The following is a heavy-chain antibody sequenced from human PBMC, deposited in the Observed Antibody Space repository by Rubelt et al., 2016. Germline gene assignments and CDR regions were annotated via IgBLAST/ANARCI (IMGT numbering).Heavy chain of an antibody. V-gene: IGHV4-59*01. J-gene: IGHJ5*02. CDR1: Y. CDR3: ARGLRVKSITMVRGVKAVNWFDP. CDR2: IYYSGST. D-gene: IGHD3-10*01. Sequence: YWSWIRQPPGKGLEWIGYIYYSGSTNYNPSLKSRVTISVDTSKNQFSLKLSSVTAADTAVYYCARGLRVKSITMVRGVKAVNWFDPWGQGTLVTVSS.